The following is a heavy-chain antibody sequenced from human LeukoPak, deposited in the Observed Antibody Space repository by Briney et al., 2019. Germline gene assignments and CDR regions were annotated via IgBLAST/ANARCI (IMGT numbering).Heavy chain of an antibody. Sequence: GASVKVSCKASGYTFTGYYMHWVRQAPGQGLEWMGWINPNSGGTNYAQKFQGRVTMTRDTSISTAYMELSRLRSDDTAVYYCARALVVVPAARLFSGYYFDYWGQGTLVTVSS. J-gene: IGHJ4*02. V-gene: IGHV1-2*02. CDR1: GYTFTGYY. D-gene: IGHD2-2*01. CDR2: INPNSGGT. CDR3: ARALVVVPAARLFSGYYFDY.